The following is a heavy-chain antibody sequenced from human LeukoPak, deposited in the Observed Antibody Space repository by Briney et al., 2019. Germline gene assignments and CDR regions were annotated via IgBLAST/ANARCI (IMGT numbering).Heavy chain of an antibody. CDR1: GGSISSGGVN. Sequence: SETLSLTCTVSGGSISSGGVNWSWIRQHRGQGLEWIGYISHRESTSYNPSLKSRPTISIDTSRNQFSLKLRSVTAADTAVYYCARDNSRWGRGILVTVSS. D-gene: IGHD1-1*01. CDR3: ARDNSR. CDR2: ISHREST. V-gene: IGHV4-31*03. J-gene: IGHJ4*02.